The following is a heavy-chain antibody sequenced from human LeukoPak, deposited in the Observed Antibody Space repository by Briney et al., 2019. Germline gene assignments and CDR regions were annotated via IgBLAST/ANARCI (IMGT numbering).Heavy chain of an antibody. Sequence: GRSLRLSCAASGFTFSSYAMHWVRQAPGKGLEWVAVISYDGSNKYYADSVKGRFTISRDNSKNTLYLQMNSLRAEDTAVYYCARVYSSSWYGAFDYWGQGTLVTVSS. CDR3: ARVYSSSWYGAFDY. CDR2: ISYDGSNK. CDR1: GFTFSSYA. D-gene: IGHD6-13*01. V-gene: IGHV3-30*04. J-gene: IGHJ4*02.